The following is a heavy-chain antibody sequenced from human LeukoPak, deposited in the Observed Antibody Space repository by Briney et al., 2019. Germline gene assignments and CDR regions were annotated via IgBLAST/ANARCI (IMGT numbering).Heavy chain of an antibody. CDR1: GGTLISYG. Sequence: SVKVSCKGSGGTLISYGINWVRQTPGQGGEWMGRIISILDTTNYAQKFRGRVTITADKSTSTAYMELSSLRSEDTAVYYCARDIQGVVGLEGYLQHWGQGTLVTVSS. CDR3: ARDIQGVVGLEGYLQH. D-gene: IGHD3-22*01. CDR2: IISILDTT. J-gene: IGHJ1*01. V-gene: IGHV1-69*04.